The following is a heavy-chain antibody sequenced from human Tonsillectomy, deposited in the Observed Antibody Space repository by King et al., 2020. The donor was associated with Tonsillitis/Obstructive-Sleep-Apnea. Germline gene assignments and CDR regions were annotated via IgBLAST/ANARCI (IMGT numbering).Heavy chain of an antibody. D-gene: IGHD2-2*02. Sequence: VQLVESGGGVVQPGRSLRLSCAASGFTFSNYSIHWVRQAPGKGLEWVAVISYDGTNKNYADSVKGRFTTSKDNSKHTLYLQMNSLRADDTAVYYCARGGDQLVYYYYYYYYMDVWGTGTTVTVSS. V-gene: IGHV3-30*01. J-gene: IGHJ6*03. CDR1: GFTFSNYS. CDR3: ARGGDQLVYYYYYYYYMDV. CDR2: ISYDGTNK.